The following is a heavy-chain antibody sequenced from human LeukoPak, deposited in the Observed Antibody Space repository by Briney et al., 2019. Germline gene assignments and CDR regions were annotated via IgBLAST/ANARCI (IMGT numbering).Heavy chain of an antibody. D-gene: IGHD3-22*01. J-gene: IGHJ2*01. Sequence: GRSLRLSCAASGFTFSDYYMSWIRQAPGKGLEWVSDISSSGSTIYYADSVKGRFTISRDNAENSLYLQMNTLRADDTAVDYCARARYHYDNPGHSYWYFDPWGRGTLVTVSS. CDR3: ARARYHYDNPGHSYWYFDP. CDR1: GFTFSDYY. V-gene: IGHV3-11*04. CDR2: ISSSGSTI.